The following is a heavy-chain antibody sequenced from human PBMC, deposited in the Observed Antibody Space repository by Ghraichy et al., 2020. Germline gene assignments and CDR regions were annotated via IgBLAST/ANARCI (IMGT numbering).Heavy chain of an antibody. V-gene: IGHV3-9*01. D-gene: IGHD5-12*01. CDR3: SKDMALRYYNYHGMDV. CDR1: GFTFNDYA. CDR2: ITWNSGNT. J-gene: IGHJ6*02. Sequence: GGSLRLSCEGSGFTFNDYAMHWVRQAPGKGLEWVSGITWNSGNTGYADSVKGRFTISRDNAKNSLYLQMNSLRPEDTALYYCSKDMALRYYNYHGMDVWGQGTTVAVSS.